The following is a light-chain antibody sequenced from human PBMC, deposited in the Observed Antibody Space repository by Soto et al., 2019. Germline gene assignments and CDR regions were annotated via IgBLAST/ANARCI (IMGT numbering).Light chain of an antibody. V-gene: IGKV1-5*03. Sequence: IQMTQSPSTLPASVGDRVTITCRASQTINNWLAWYQQKPGKVPKLLIYKASSLESGVPSRFSGSGSGTEFTLTISSLQPDDFATYYCQQYNFYWTFGQGTTVEIK. J-gene: IGKJ1*01. CDR1: QTINNW. CDR3: QQYNFYWT. CDR2: KAS.